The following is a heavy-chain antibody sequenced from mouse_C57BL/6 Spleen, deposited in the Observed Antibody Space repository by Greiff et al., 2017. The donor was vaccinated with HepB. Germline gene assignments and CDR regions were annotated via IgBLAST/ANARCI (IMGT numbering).Heavy chain of an antibody. CDR3: ARWYGSRRAMDY. J-gene: IGHJ4*01. CDR1: GYIFTSYW. V-gene: IGHV1-53*01. D-gene: IGHD1-1*01. Sequence: QVQLQQPGTGLVKPGASVKLSCKASGYIFTSYWMHWVKQRPGQGLEWIGNINPSNGGTNYNEKFKSKATLTVDKSSSTAYMQLSSLTSEDSAVYYCARWYGSRRAMDYWGQGTSVTVSS. CDR2: INPSNGGT.